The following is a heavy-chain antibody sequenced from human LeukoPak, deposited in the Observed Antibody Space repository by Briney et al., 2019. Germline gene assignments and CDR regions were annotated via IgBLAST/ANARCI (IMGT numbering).Heavy chain of an antibody. CDR2: IKQDGSEK. Sequence: GGSLRLSCAASGFTFSSHGMNWVRQAPGKGLEWVGNIKQDGSEKYYEDSLKGRFTISRDNAKNSLYLQMNSLRAEDTAVYYCARGHRGGYAFDIWGQGTMVTVSS. CDR1: GFTFSSHG. D-gene: IGHD6-19*01. CDR3: ARGHRGGYAFDI. V-gene: IGHV3-7*01. J-gene: IGHJ3*02.